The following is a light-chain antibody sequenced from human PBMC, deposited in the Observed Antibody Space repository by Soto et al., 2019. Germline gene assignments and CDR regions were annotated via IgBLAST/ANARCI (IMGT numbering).Light chain of an antibody. Sequence: QSALTQPASVSGSHGQSITISCTGTSRDVGGYNYVSWYQQHPGKVPKLMIYEVSTRPSWVSNRFSGSKSGNTASLALSGLQAEYEADYYYRSYTSSSTLVVFGGGTKLTVL. J-gene: IGLJ2*01. CDR3: RSYTSSSTLVV. CDR2: EVS. V-gene: IGLV2-14*01. CDR1: SRDVGGYNY.